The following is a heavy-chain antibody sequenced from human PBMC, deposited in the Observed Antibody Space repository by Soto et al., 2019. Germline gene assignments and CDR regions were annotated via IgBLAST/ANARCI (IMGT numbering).Heavy chain of an antibody. D-gene: IGHD1-1*01. CDR1: GFTFSGYN. CDR2: ISGGGSPI. CDR3: ARVSCCGLDHYYYMDV. J-gene: IGHJ6*03. Sequence: PGGSLRLSCVASGFTFSGYNMIWVRQAPGRGLECLSYISGGGSPINYAVSVRGRFTISRDNAKNSLYLQMNSLRDEDTAVYYCARVSCCGLDHYYYMDVWGKGITVTVSS. V-gene: IGHV3-48*02.